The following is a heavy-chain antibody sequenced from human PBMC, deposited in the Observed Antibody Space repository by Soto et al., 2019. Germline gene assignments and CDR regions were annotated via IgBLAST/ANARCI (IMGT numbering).Heavy chain of an antibody. V-gene: IGHV4-39*01. CDR2: IYYSGST. CDR1: GGSISSSSYY. D-gene: IGHD1-26*01. CDR3: ARRSLRQFEPIDY. Sequence: PSETLSLTCTVSGGSISSSSYYWGWNRQPPGKGLEWIGSIYYSGSTYYNPSLKSRVTISVDTSKNQFSLKLSSVTAADTAVYYCARRSLRQFEPIDYWGQGTLVTVS. J-gene: IGHJ4*02.